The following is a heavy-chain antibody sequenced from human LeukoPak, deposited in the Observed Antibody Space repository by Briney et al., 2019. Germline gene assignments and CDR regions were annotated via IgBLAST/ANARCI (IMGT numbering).Heavy chain of an antibody. Sequence: GASVKVSCKASGYTFTGYYMHWVRQAPGQGLEWMGWINPNSGGTNYAQKFQGRVTMTRDTSISTAYMELSRLRSDDTAVYYCARGRETDFWSGNNNWFDPWGQGTLVTVSS. CDR1: GYTFTGYY. CDR3: ARGRETDFWSGNNNWFDP. V-gene: IGHV1-2*02. CDR2: INPNSGGT. D-gene: IGHD3-3*01. J-gene: IGHJ5*02.